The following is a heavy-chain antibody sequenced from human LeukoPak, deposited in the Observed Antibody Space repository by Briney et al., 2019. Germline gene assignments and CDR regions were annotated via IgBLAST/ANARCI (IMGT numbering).Heavy chain of an antibody. CDR1: GFTVITND. D-gene: IGHD1-14*01. J-gene: IGHJ4*02. V-gene: IGHV3-53*01. CDR3: ARGVEPLAANTLAY. CDR2: LYSDGNT. Sequence: GGSLRLSGAASGFTVITNDMTWVRQAPGKGLEWVSVLYSDGNTKYADSVQGRFTISRGNSKNTLYLEMNSLSPDDTAVYYCARGVEPLAANTLAYWGQGTLVTVSS.